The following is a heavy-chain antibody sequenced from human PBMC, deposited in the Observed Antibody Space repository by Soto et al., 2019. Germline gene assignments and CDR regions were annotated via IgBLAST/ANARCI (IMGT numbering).Heavy chain of an antibody. V-gene: IGHV3-23*01. CDR2: VNDRGGST. D-gene: IGHD3-16*01. J-gene: IGHJ6*02. Sequence: EVQLLESGGGLVQPGGSLRLSCSTSGFTFWNFAMAWVRQGPGKVLEWVSTVNDRGGSTYYADSVKGRFTISRDDSENTLHLQMSSLRTDDTAIYYCARWGSGTNFYYHYAMDVWGQGTTVTVSS. CDR1: GFTFWNFA. CDR3: ARWGSGTNFYYHYAMDV.